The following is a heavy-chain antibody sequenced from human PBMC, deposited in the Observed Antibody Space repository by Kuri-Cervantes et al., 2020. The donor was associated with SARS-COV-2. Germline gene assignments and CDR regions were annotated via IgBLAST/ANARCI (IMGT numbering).Heavy chain of an antibody. D-gene: IGHD2-21*01. CDR1: GFSFTSYF. CDR3: AIFFIPGVVDY. V-gene: IGHV5-10-1*01. Sequence: GGSLRLSCKGSGFSFTSYFISWVCQMPGKGLEWMGRIDPSDSYTNYSPSFQGHVTFSADKSINTAYLQWSGLRASDTAIYYCAIFFIPGVVDYWGPGTLVTVSS. J-gene: IGHJ4*02. CDR2: IDPSDSYT.